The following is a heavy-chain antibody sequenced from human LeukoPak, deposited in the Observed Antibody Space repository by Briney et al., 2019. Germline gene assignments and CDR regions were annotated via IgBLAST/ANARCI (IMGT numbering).Heavy chain of an antibody. CDR2: INPNSGGT. CDR1: GYTFTGYY. CDR3: AREVEWEPHYFDY. Sequence: ASVKVSCKASGYTFTGYYMHSVRQAPGQGLEWMGWINPNSGGTNYAQNFQGRVTMTRDTSISTAYMELSRLRSDDTAVYYCAREVEWEPHYFDYWGQGTLVTVSS. D-gene: IGHD1-26*01. J-gene: IGHJ4*02. V-gene: IGHV1-2*02.